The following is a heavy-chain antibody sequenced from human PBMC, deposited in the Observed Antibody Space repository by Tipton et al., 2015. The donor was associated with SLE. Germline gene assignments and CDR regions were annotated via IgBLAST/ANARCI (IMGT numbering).Heavy chain of an antibody. V-gene: IGHV4-59*01. J-gene: IGHJ6*03. Sequence: TLSLTCTVSGVSFSSYYWSWFRQSPGKRLEWIGYVFYTGSTKYNPSLDSRVTISVDTSKNEFSLKLSSVTAADTAVYYCARSSATGFYYMDVWGKGTTVTVSS. CDR1: GVSFSSYY. D-gene: IGHD3-10*01. CDR3: ARSSATGFYYMDV. CDR2: VFYTGST.